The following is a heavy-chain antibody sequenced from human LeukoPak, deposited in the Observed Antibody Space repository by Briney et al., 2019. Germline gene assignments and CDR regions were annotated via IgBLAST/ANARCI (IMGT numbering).Heavy chain of an antibody. CDR2: IYYSGST. J-gene: IGHJ4*02. CDR1: GGSISSGDYY. V-gene: IGHV4-30-4*01. D-gene: IGHD3-22*01. CDR3: ARGRMRESSGYYYRARHNYFDY. Sequence: SETLSLTCTVSGGSISSGDYYWSWIRQPPGKGLEWIGYIYYSGSTYYNPSLKSRITISVDTSKNQFSLKLSSVAAADTAVYYCARGRMRESSGYYYRARHNYFDYWGQGTLVTVSS.